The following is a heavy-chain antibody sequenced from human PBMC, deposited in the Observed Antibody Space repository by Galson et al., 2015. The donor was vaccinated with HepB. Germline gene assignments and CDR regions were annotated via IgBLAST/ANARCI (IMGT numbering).Heavy chain of an antibody. Sequence: SVKVSCKASGGTFSSYAISWVRQAPGQGLEWMGGIIPIFGTANYAQKFQGRVTITADESTSTAYMELSSLRSDDTAVYYCARVGYYYDSSGREDAFDIWGQGTMVTVSS. CDR3: ARVGYYYDSSGREDAFDI. V-gene: IGHV1-69*13. CDR2: IIPIFGTA. D-gene: IGHD3-22*01. CDR1: GGTFSSYA. J-gene: IGHJ3*02.